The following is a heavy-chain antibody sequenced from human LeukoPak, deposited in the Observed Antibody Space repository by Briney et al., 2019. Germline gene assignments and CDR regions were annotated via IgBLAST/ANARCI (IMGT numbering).Heavy chain of an antibody. CDR2: IYWDDAK. V-gene: IGHV2-5*02. CDR3: ARRLGYTYGRGYWYFDL. D-gene: IGHD5-18*01. CDR1: GFSLSTGGVG. Sequence: SGPTLVKPTQTLTLTCTFSGFSLSTGGVGVGWIRQPPGKALEWLALIYWDDAKRYSPSLRSRLTITKDTSKNQVILTMTNMDPVDTATYYCARRLGYTYGRGYWYFDLWGRGTLVTVSS. J-gene: IGHJ2*01.